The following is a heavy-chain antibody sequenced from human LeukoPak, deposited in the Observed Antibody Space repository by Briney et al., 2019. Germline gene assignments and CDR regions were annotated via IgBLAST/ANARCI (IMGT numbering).Heavy chain of an antibody. V-gene: IGHV5-51*01. CDR2: IYLGDSDT. Sequence: GESLKISFKGSGYRFTTYWIAWVRQMPGKGLEWMGIIYLGDSDTRYSPSFQGQVTISADKSINTAYLQWSSLKASDTAMYYCARSGGSGWDEGFDYWGQGTLVTVSS. J-gene: IGHJ4*02. CDR1: GYRFTTYW. CDR3: ARSGGSGWDEGFDY. D-gene: IGHD6-19*01.